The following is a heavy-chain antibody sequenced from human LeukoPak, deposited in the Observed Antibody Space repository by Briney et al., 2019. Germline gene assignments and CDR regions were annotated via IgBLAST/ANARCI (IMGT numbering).Heavy chain of an antibody. V-gene: IGHV3-23*01. J-gene: IGHJ4*02. CDR2: ISGSGGST. Sequence: GGSLRLSCAASGFTFSSYAMSWVRQAPGKGLEWVSAISGSGGSTYYTDSVKGRFTISRDNAKNTLYLQMNSLRAEDTAVYYCARAGVADYYDSSGYYGEQMYYFDYWGQGTLVTVSS. CDR3: ARAGVADYYDSSGYYGEQMYYFDY. D-gene: IGHD3-22*01. CDR1: GFTFSSYA.